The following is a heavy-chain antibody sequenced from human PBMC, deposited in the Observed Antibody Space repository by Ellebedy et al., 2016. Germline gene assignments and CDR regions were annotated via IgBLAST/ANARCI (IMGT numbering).Heavy chain of an antibody. Sequence: GESLKISCKGSGYTFSDYWVVWVRHMPGKGLDWMGIIYPRDSDVRYSPSFQGQVTISADTSASTAYLQWHSLKASDAAIYYCARSRYVVSRADYWGQGTLVSVS. V-gene: IGHV5-51*01. J-gene: IGHJ4*02. CDR3: ARSRYVVSRADY. CDR2: IYPRDSDV. D-gene: IGHD2-15*01. CDR1: GYTFSDYW.